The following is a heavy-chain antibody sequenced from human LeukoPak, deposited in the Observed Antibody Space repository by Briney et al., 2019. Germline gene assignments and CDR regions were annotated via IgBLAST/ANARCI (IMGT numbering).Heavy chain of an antibody. CDR2: ISHDGSNK. Sequence: GRSLRLSCAASGFTFSSYGMHWVRQAPGKGLEWVAVISHDGSNKYYADSVKGRFTISRDNSKNTLYLQMNSLRAEDTAVYYCAKSAYCGGDCYSFDYWGQGTLVTVSS. CDR1: GFTFSSYG. D-gene: IGHD2-21*02. J-gene: IGHJ4*02. CDR3: AKSAYCGGDCYSFDY. V-gene: IGHV3-30*18.